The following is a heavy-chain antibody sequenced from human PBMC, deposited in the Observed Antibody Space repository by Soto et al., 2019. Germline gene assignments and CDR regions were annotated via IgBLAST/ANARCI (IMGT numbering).Heavy chain of an antibody. D-gene: IGHD2-15*01. V-gene: IGHV1-69*17. J-gene: IGHJ5*02. CDR1: GGTSRSLS. Sequence: QVQLVQSGAEVKKPGSSVKVSCKASGGTSRSLSITWVRQAPGQGLEWMGGITPLFGIPNYPQKFQGRLTITADKSTGTAYLELSSLRSEDTAVYYCARDTHSAGGWFDTWGRGTLVTVSS. CDR3: ARDTHSAGGWFDT. CDR2: ITPLFGIP.